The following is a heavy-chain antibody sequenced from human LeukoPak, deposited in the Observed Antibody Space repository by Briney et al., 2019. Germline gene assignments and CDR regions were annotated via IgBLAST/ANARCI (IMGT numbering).Heavy chain of an antibody. J-gene: IGHJ6*02. CDR2: VSYDGTNK. CDR1: GFTFSSYG. Sequence: GSLRLSCAASGFTFSSYGMHWVRQAPGKGLEWVAVVSYDGTNKYYADSVKGRFTISRDISKNTLYLQMNSLRAEDTAVYYCAKPRSGWTYYYYGMDVWGQGTTVTVSS. CDR3: AKPRSGWTYYYYGMDV. D-gene: IGHD6-19*01. V-gene: IGHV3-30*18.